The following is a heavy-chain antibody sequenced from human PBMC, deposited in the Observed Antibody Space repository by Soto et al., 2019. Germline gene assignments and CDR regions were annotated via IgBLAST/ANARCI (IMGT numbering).Heavy chain of an antibody. J-gene: IGHJ4*02. V-gene: IGHV1-18*04. Sequence: ASVKVSCKASGYTFTSYGISWVRQAPGQGLEWMGWISAYNGNTNYAQKLQGRVTMTTDTSTSTAYMELRSLRSDDTAVYYCARGGTFLEWLLYKPGNDFDYWGQGTLVTAPQ. CDR2: ISAYNGNT. D-gene: IGHD3-3*02. CDR1: GYTFTSYG. CDR3: ARGGTFLEWLLYKPGNDFDY.